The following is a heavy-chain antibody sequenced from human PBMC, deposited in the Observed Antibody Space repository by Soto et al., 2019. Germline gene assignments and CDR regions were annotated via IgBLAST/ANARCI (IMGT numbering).Heavy chain of an antibody. CDR1: GFTFSSYS. D-gene: IGHD3-3*01. Sequence: EVQLVESGGGLVQPGGSLRRSCAASGFTFSSYSMNWVRQAPGKGLEWVSYISSSSSTIYYADSVKGRCTISRDNAKNALYLQMNSLRAEDTAVYYCERDRGTSKILRITIFGEQNPHEGYWGQGTLVTVSS. J-gene: IGHJ4*02. CDR3: ERDRGTSKILRITIFGEQNPHEGY. CDR2: ISSSSSTI. V-gene: IGHV3-48*01.